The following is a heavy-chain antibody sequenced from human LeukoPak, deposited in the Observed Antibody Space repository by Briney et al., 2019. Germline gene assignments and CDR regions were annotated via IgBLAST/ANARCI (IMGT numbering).Heavy chain of an antibody. CDR1: GYSFTSYW. Sequence: GESLKISCKGSGYSFTSYWIGWVRQLPGKGLEWMGIIYPGDSDTRYSPSFQGQVTISADKSISTAYLQWSSLKASDTAMYYCARQGMVRGVITLSLDYWGQGTLVTVSS. D-gene: IGHD3-10*01. CDR2: IYPGDSDT. J-gene: IGHJ4*02. V-gene: IGHV5-51*01. CDR3: ARQGMVRGVITLSLDY.